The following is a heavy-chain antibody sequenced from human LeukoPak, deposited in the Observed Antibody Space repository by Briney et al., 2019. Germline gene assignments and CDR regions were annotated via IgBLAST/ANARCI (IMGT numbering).Heavy chain of an antibody. D-gene: IGHD2-2*01. CDR2: IKQDGSEK. V-gene: IGHV3-7*01. J-gene: IGHJ4*02. Sequence: PGGSLRLSCAASGFTPSSYWMSWVRQAPGTGLEWVANIKQDGSEKYYVDSVKGRFTISRDNSKNTLYLQMNSLRAEDTAVYYCARDGQQYQLLWGKYYFDYWGQGTLVTVSS. CDR1: GFTPSSYW. CDR3: ARDGQQYQLLWGKYYFDY.